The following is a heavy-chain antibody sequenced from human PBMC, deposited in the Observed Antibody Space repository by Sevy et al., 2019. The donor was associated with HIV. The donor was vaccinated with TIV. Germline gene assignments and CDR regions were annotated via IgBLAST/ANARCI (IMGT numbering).Heavy chain of an antibody. J-gene: IGHJ6*02. CDR2: ISYDGSNK. CDR3: ARDINYDFWSEYYYYYGMDV. Sequence: GGSLRLSCAASGFTFSSYAMHWVRQAPGKGLEWVAVISYDGSNKYYADSVKGRFTISRDNSKNTLYLQMNSLRAEDTAVYYCARDINYDFWSEYYYYYGMDVWGQGTTVTVSS. V-gene: IGHV3-30*04. CDR1: GFTFSSYA. D-gene: IGHD3-3*01.